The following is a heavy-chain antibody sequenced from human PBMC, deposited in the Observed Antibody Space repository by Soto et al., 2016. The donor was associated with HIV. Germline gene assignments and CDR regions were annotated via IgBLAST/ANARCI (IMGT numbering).Heavy chain of an antibody. J-gene: IGHJ3*02. V-gene: IGHV3-30*03. D-gene: IGHD3-22*01. CDR2: ISSNGKIK. CDR3: ARDRSPDPITMKKVVIVDALDI. CDR1: GFSFRNYG. Sequence: VQLVESGGGVVQPGTSLRLSCAVSGFSFRNYGMHWVRQAPGKGLEWLAVISSNGKIKYYADSVKGRLTVSRDNTKNTLCLQMDSLTAEEDTAVYYCARDRSPDPITMKKVVIVDALDIWGQGAMVIVSS.